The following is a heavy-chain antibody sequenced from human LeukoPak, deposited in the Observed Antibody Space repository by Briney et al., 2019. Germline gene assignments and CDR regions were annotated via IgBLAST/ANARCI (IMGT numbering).Heavy chain of an antibody. D-gene: IGHD2-15*01. CDR2: INPNSGGT. CDR1: GYTFTGCY. V-gene: IGHV1-2*02. J-gene: IGHJ1*01. CDR3: ARGYCSGGSCYYYFQH. Sequence: GASVKVSCKASGYTFTGCYMHWVRQAPGQGLEWMGWINPNSGGTNYAQKFQGRVTMTRDTSISTAYMELSRLRSDDTAVYYCARGYCSGGSCYYYFQHWGQGTLVTVSS.